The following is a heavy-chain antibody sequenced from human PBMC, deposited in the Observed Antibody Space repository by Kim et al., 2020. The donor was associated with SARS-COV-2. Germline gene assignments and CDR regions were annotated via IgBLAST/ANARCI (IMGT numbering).Heavy chain of an antibody. V-gene: IGHV3-33*06. D-gene: IGHD6-13*01. CDR3: AKDRDSSSWYGVYYYGMDV. J-gene: IGHJ6*02. Sequence: GGSLRLSCAASGFTFSSYGMHWVRQAPGKGLEWVAVIWYDGSNKYYADSVKGRFTISRDNSKNTLYLQMNSLRAEDTAVYYCAKDRDSSSWYGVYYYGMDVWGQGTTVTVSS. CDR2: IWYDGSNK. CDR1: GFTFSSYG.